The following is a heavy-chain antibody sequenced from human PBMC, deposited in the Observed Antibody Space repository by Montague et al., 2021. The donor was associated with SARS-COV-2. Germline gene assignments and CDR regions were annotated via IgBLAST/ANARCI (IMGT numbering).Heavy chain of an antibody. CDR1: GGSFSTYS. V-gene: IGHV4-34*01. J-gene: IGHJ6*03. CDR2: IHHGGSP. D-gene: IGHD3-10*01. Sequence: SETLSLTCAVHGGSFSTYSWNWIRQPPGKGLEWIGEIHHGGSPNYNPSLKSRVTISADTSKNQFSLKLTSVAAADTAVYYCARLGDGVVPSPILGVGPYYSSYYMDDRGKGTTVTVSS. CDR3: ARLGDGVVPSPILGVGPYYSSYYMDD.